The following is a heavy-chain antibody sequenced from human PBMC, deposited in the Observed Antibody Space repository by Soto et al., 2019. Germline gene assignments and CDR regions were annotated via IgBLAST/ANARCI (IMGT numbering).Heavy chain of an antibody. CDR3: ARRYGGNLDY. Sequence: QVQLQESGPGLVKPSETLSLTCTVSGSSISSYYWSWIRQPPGKGLEWIGYIYYSGSTNYNPSLKSRVTISVDTSKNQFSLKLSSVTAADTAVYYCARRYGGNLDYWGQGTLVTVSS. CDR1: GSSISSYY. D-gene: IGHD1-26*01. J-gene: IGHJ4*02. V-gene: IGHV4-59*08. CDR2: IYYSGST.